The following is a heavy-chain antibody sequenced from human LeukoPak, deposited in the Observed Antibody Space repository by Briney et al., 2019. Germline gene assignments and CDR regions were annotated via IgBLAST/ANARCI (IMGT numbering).Heavy chain of an antibody. Sequence: PGGSLRLSCAASGFRFSSYWMHWVRQAPGKGLVWVSRIDSYGSGTTSADSVKGRFTISRDNAKNTLYLQMNSLSAEDTAIYYCVRDGDGDYPVDSWGQGTLVTVSS. V-gene: IGHV3-74*01. CDR3: VRDGDGDYPVDS. CDR1: GFRFSSYW. D-gene: IGHD4-17*01. J-gene: IGHJ4*02. CDR2: IDSYGSGT.